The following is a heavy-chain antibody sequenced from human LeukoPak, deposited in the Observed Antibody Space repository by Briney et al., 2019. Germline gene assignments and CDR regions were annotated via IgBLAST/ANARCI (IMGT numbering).Heavy chain of an antibody. D-gene: IGHD4-17*01. V-gene: IGHV1-69*02. CDR3: AGDYGTYYFDY. J-gene: IGHJ4*02. Sequence: SVKVSCKASGGTLSSYTLSWVRQAPAQGLEWMGRIIPILGIANYAQKFQGRVTITADKSTSTAYMEPSSRRSEDTAVYYCAGDYGTYYFDYWGQGTLVTVSS. CDR2: IIPILGIA. CDR1: GGTLSSYT.